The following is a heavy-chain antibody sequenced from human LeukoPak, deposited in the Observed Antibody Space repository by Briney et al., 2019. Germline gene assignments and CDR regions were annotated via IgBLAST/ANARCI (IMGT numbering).Heavy chain of an antibody. D-gene: IGHD5-18*01. J-gene: IGHJ4*02. CDR3: AKDHSGDTAMRPSLPDY. Sequence: GGSLRLSCAASGFTFSSYIMNWVRQAPGKGLEWVSAISGSGGSTYYADSVKGRFTISRDNSKNTLYLQMNSLRAEDTAVYYCAKDHSGDTAMRPSLPDYWGQGTLVTVSS. CDR2: ISGSGGST. V-gene: IGHV3-23*01. CDR1: GFTFSSYI.